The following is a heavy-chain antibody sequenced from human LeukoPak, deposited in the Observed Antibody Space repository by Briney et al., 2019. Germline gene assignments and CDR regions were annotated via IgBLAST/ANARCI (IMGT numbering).Heavy chain of an antibody. Sequence: GSLRLSCAASGFTFSSSAMSWIRQPPGKGLEWIGYIYYSGSTNYNPSLKSRVTISVDTSKNQFSLKLSSVTAADTAVYYCARDSSSWYGGVFDYWGQGTLVTVSS. V-gene: IGHV4-59*01. D-gene: IGHD6-13*01. CDR2: IYYSGST. CDR1: GFTFSSSA. CDR3: ARDSSSWYGGVFDY. J-gene: IGHJ4*02.